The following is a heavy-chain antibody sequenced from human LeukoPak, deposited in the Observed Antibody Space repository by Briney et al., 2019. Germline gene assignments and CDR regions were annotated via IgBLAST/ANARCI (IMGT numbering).Heavy chain of an antibody. CDR1: GYTFTGYY. CDR3: AREAAAENYYYYYYMDV. J-gene: IGHJ6*03. Sequence: ASVKVSCKASGYTFTGYYMHWVRQAPGQGLEWMGWVNPNSGGTNYAQKFQGRVTMTRDTSISTAYMELSRLRSDDTAVYYCAREAAAENYYYYYYMDVWGKGTTVTISS. CDR2: VNPNSGGT. V-gene: IGHV1-2*02. D-gene: IGHD6-13*01.